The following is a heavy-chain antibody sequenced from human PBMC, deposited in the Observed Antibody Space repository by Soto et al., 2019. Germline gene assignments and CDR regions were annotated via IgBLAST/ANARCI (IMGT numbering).Heavy chain of an antibody. V-gene: IGHV3-21*04. Sequence: GGSLRLSCAASGFTFSSYSMVWVRQAPEKGLEWVSSIDGSFTSYADAVKGRFTISRDNAKNTLSLQMNSLRAEDTAVYYCAKDSGYSYGYDYFDYWGQGTLVTVSS. CDR3: AKDSGYSYGYDYFDY. CDR1: GFTFSSYS. D-gene: IGHD5-18*01. J-gene: IGHJ4*02. CDR2: IDGSFT.